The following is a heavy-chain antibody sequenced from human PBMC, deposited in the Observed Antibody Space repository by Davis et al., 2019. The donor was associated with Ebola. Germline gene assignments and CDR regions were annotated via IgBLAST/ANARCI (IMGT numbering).Heavy chain of an antibody. D-gene: IGHD3-22*01. J-gene: IGHJ5*02. Sequence: PSETLSLTCTVSGGSLSSYYWSWIRQPPGKGLEWIGYIYNIGSTTYNPSLESRVTISIDTSNNQFSLKLSSVTAADTAMYYCAREADYYDNDDYANWFDPWGQGTLVTVSS. CDR3: AREADYYDNDDYANWFDP. CDR1: GGSLSSYY. CDR2: IYNIGST. V-gene: IGHV4-59*01.